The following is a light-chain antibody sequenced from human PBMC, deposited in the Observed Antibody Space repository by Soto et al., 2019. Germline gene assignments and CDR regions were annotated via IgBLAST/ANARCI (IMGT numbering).Light chain of an antibody. CDR1: QSVSGH. CDR2: GAS. Sequence: EIMLTQSPATLSVSPGERVTLSCSASQSVSGHFAWYQQKPGQAPRLIISGASTRATGIPARFSGSGSGTEFTFTISSLQSEDVAVYYCHQYHYWWTFGQGTKVDI. V-gene: IGKV3-15*01. J-gene: IGKJ1*01. CDR3: HQYHYWWT.